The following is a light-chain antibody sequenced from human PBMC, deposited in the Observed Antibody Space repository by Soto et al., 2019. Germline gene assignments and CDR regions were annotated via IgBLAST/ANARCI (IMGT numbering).Light chain of an antibody. J-gene: IGKJ3*01. CDR2: SGS. Sequence: EIVMTQSPLSLPVTPGEPASISWKSSQSLLHSNGYNYLDWYLQKPGQSPQLLIYSGSNRASGVPDRFSGSGSGTDFTLKISRVEADDVAVYYCMQALQAPFTFGPGTKVDIK. V-gene: IGKV2-28*01. CDR3: MQALQAPFT. CDR1: QSLLHSNGYNY.